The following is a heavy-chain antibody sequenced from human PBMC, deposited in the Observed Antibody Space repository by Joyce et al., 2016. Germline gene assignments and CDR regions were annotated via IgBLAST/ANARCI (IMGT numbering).Heavy chain of an antibody. V-gene: IGHV3-74*01. D-gene: IGHD6-6*01. CDR1: GFSFSGYW. CDR3: VRGISARPGGPNWFDP. J-gene: IGHJ5*02. CDR2: INTDGSST. Sequence: EVQLVESGGGLVQPGGSLRLSCAASGFSFSGYWIHWGRQAPGKGRGGVSRINTDGSSTRCADSVKGRFTISRDNAKNTLYLQMNSLRAEDTAVYYCVRGISARPGGPNWFDPWGQGTLVTVSS.